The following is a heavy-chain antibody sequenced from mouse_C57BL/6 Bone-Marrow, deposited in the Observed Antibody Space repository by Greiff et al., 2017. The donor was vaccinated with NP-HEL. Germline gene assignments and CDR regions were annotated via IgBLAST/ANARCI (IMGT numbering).Heavy chain of an antibody. CDR2: INPGSGGT. J-gene: IGHJ4*01. V-gene: IGHV1-54*01. CDR1: GYAFTNYL. Sequence: QVQLQQSGAELVRPGTSVKVSCKASGYAFTNYLIEWVKQRPGQGLEWIGVINPGSGGTNYNEKFKGKATLTADKSSSTAYMQLSSLTSEDSAVYFCARSRGNYYAMDYWGKGTSVTVSS. D-gene: IGHD2-1*01. CDR3: ARSRGNYYAMDY.